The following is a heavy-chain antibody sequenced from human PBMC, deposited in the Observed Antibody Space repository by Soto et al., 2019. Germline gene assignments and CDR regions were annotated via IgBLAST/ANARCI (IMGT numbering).Heavy chain of an antibody. V-gene: IGHV3-23*01. Sequence: GGSLRVSCAASGFTFNTYVMNWVGQAPGKGLEWVSTISYSADKTHYADSVKGRFTISRDNSRDTLFLQMNSLRADDAAVYYCARRARTATTNWGAFDVWGQGTMVTVSS. J-gene: IGHJ3*01. CDR1: GFTFNTYV. CDR2: ISYSADKT. D-gene: IGHD1-7*01. CDR3: ARRARTATTNWGAFDV.